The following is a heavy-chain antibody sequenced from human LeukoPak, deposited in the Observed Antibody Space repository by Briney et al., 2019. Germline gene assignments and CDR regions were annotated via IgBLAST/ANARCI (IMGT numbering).Heavy chain of an antibody. Sequence: PSETLSLTCAVYGGSFSGYYWSWIRQPPGKGLERIGEINHSGSTNYNPSLKRRVTISVDTSKNQFSLKLSSVTAADTAVYYCARPDYSNYIDAFDIWGQGTMVTVSS. V-gene: IGHV4-34*01. D-gene: IGHD4-11*01. CDR1: GGSFSGYY. J-gene: IGHJ3*02. CDR2: INHSGST. CDR3: ARPDYSNYIDAFDI.